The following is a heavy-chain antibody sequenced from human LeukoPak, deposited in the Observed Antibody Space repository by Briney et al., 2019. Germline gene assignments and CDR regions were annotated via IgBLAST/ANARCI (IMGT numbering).Heavy chain of an antibody. V-gene: IGHV3-23*01. J-gene: IGHJ4*02. CDR3: AKDPDYDSSGYPFFDY. Sequence: GGSLRLSCAASGFTFSSYAMSWVRQAPGKGLEWVSAISGSGGSTYYADSVKGRFTISRDNSKNTLYLQMNSLRAEDTAVYYCAKDPDYDSSGYPFFDYWGQGTLVTVFS. CDR2: ISGSGGST. CDR1: GFTFSSYA. D-gene: IGHD3-22*01.